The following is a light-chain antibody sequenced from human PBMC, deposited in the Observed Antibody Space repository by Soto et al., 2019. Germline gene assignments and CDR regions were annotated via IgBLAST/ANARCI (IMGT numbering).Light chain of an antibody. CDR2: GAS. V-gene: IGKV3D-15*01. Sequence: EIVMTQSPATLSVSPVERATLSCRASQSVSSNLAWYRQKPGQAPRLLIYGASTRATGIPARFSGGGSGTEFTLTISSLQSEDFAVYYCQQYNNWPITFGQGTRLEIK. J-gene: IGKJ5*01. CDR1: QSVSSN. CDR3: QQYNNWPIT.